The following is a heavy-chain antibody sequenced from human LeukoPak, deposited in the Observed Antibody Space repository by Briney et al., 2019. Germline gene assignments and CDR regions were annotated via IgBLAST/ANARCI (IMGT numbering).Heavy chain of an antibody. J-gene: IGHJ4*02. D-gene: IGHD1-7*01. V-gene: IGHV1-46*01. Sequence: ASVKVSCATSGYIFTTYYMHWVRQSPGHGLECMGTIYPSGVTTTYAQNFQGRVTMTRDTSTSTVYMELSSLRSEDTAVYYCARDWELGYWGQGTLATVSS. CDR3: ARDWELGY. CDR2: IYPSGVTT. CDR1: GYIFTTYY.